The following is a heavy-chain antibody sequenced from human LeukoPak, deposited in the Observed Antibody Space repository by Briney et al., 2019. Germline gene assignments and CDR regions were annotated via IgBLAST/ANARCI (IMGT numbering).Heavy chain of an antibody. CDR3: ARFIASVTARYFDY. CDR1: GYTFTGYY. Sequence: ASVKVSCKASGYTFTGYYMHWVRQAPGQGLEWMGWINPNSGGTNYAQKFQGRVTMTRDTSISTAYMELSRLRSDDTAVYYCARFIASVTARYFDYWGQGTLVTVPS. CDR2: INPNSGGT. J-gene: IGHJ4*02. D-gene: IGHD2-21*02. V-gene: IGHV1-2*02.